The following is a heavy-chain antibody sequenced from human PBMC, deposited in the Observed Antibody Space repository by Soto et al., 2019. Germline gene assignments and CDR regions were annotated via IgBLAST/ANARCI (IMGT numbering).Heavy chain of an antibody. CDR1: GGSISSYY. CDR2: IYYSGST. Sequence: SETLSLTCTVAGGSISSYYWSWIRQPPGKGLEWIGYIYYSGSTNYNPSLKSRVTISVDTSKNQFSLKLSSVTAADTAVYYCARGHDYGNAFDIWGQGTMVTVSS. V-gene: IGHV4-59*01. J-gene: IGHJ3*02. D-gene: IGHD4-17*01. CDR3: ARGHDYGNAFDI.